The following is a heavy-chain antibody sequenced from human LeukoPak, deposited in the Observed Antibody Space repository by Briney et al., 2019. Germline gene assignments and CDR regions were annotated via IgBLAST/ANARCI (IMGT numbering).Heavy chain of an antibody. V-gene: IGHV1-2*02. Sequence: ASVKVSCTSSGYTFTGYYMHRVRQAPGQGLEWMGWINTNSSGTNYTQKFQGRVTMTRDTSISTAYMELSRLGSDDAAVYYCARDHSSGWYGDYWGQGTLVTVSS. CDR1: GYTFTGYY. J-gene: IGHJ4*02. CDR2: INTNSSGT. D-gene: IGHD6-19*01. CDR3: ARDHSSGWYGDY.